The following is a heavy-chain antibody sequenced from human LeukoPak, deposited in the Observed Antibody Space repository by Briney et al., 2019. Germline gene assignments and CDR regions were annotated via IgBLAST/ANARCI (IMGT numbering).Heavy chain of an antibody. Sequence: ASVKVSRQASGYTSTGYYMHWVRQAPGQGLEWMGWINPNSGGTNYAQKFQGRVTMTRDTSISTAYMELSRLRSDDTAVYYCAREGAIAAALDYWAKGTLVTVSS. D-gene: IGHD6-13*01. CDR1: GYTSTGYY. CDR3: AREGAIAAALDY. J-gene: IGHJ4*02. CDR2: INPNSGGT. V-gene: IGHV1-2*02.